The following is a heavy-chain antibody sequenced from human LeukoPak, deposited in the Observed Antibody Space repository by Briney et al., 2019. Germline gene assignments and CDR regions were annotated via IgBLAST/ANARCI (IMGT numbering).Heavy chain of an antibody. J-gene: IGHJ5*02. CDR2: IYYSGST. Sequence: PSETLSLTCTVSGGSFSSYYWSWIRQPPGKGLEWIAYIYYSGSTNYNPSLKSRVTISVDTSKNQFSLKLNSVTAADTAVYYCARDKHGSGSAHTFDPWGQGTLVTVSS. D-gene: IGHD3-10*01. V-gene: IGHV4-59*01. CDR1: GGSFSSYY. CDR3: ARDKHGSGSAHTFDP.